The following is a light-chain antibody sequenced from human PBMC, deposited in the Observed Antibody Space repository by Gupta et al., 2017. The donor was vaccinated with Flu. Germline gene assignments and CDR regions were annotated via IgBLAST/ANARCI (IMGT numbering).Light chain of an antibody. Sequence: GDRVTITGRASQRITGWLAWYQQKPGKAPKLLIYKTSNLESGVPSRFSGSGSGTEFTLTISSLQPDDFATYYCQQYNSYTGTFGQGTKVEIK. CDR1: QRITGW. CDR2: KTS. J-gene: IGKJ1*01. CDR3: QQYNSYTGT. V-gene: IGKV1-5*03.